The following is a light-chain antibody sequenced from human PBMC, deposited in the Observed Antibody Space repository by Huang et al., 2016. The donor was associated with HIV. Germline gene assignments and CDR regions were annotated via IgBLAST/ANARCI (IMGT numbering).Light chain of an antibody. V-gene: IGKV1-39*01. CDR2: AAS. Sequence: DIQMTQSPSSLSASVGDRVTITCRASQSISSYLNWYQPKPGKAPKLLIYAASSLQSGVPSRFSGSGSGTDFTLTISSLQPEDFATYYCQQSYNTPLLTFGGGTKVEIK. J-gene: IGKJ4*01. CDR1: QSISSY. CDR3: QQSYNTPLLT.